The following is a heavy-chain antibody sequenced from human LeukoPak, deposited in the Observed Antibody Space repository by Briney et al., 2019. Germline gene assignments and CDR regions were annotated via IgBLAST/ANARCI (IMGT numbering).Heavy chain of an antibody. J-gene: IGHJ4*02. Sequence: GGSLRLSCAASGFTFSSYWMHWVRQAPGKGLVWVSRINSDGTITIYADSVKGRFSISRDNAKNTLYLQMNSLRAEDTAVYYCARMGEWSKNWGQGTLVTVSS. CDR2: INSDGTIT. V-gene: IGHV3-74*01. CDR1: GFTFSSYW. D-gene: IGHD3-16*01. CDR3: ARMGEWSKN.